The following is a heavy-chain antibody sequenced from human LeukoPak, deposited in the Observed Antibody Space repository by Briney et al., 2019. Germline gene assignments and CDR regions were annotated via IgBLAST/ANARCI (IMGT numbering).Heavy chain of an antibody. Sequence: GGSLRLSCAASGFTFSSYSMNWARQAPRKGLEWVSSISSSSSYIYYADSVKGRFTISRDNAKNSLYLQMNSLRAEDTAVYYCARDLIPGYYGSGYYWGQGTMVTVSS. CDR2: ISSSSSYI. V-gene: IGHV3-21*01. CDR3: ARDLIPGYYGSGYY. D-gene: IGHD3-10*01. J-gene: IGHJ3*01. CDR1: GFTFSSYS.